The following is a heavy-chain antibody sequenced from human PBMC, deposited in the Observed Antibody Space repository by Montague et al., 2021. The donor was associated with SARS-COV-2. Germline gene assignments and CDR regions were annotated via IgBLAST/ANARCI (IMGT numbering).Heavy chain of an antibody. D-gene: IGHD3-10*01. J-gene: IGHJ5*02. Sequence: SLRLSCAASGFTFSAYTIHWVRQAPGKGLKWVALISHDGSNKYYADSVKGRFTISRDNSKNTLYVQMNSLRAEDTAVYYCARERAITMVRGVIRPTKWFDPWGQGTLVTVSS. V-gene: IGHV3-30*04. CDR1: GFTFSAYT. CDR2: ISHDGSNK. CDR3: ARERAITMVRGVIRPTKWFDP.